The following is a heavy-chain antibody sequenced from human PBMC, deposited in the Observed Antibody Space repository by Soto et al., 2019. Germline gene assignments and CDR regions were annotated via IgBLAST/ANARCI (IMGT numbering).Heavy chain of an antibody. CDR2: IYYSGTT. Sequence: QLQLQESGPGLVKPSETLSLTCTVSSASISSSSYTWGWIRQPPGKGLEWIGSIYYSGTTYYNPSLKGRVTVSVDTSKNQFSLKGTSVTAADTAVYYCARLHGYCISSSCHGHYAMDVWGQGTTVTVSS. J-gene: IGHJ6*02. CDR3: ARLHGYCISSSCHGHYAMDV. D-gene: IGHD2-2*01. CDR1: SASISSSSYT. V-gene: IGHV4-39*01.